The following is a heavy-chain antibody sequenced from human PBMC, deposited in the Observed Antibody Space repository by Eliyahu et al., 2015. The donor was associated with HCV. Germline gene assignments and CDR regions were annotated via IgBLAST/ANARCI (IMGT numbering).Heavy chain of an antibody. V-gene: IGHV1-2*02. Sequence: QVQLVQSGAEMKKPGASVRVSCKASGYTFSDFFIHWVRQAPGQGLEWMGWVNPNGGAADYAQIFQGRVTMTADTSINTAYMELTSLKYDDTAVYYCARDQYSSSWIDSWGQGTLVSVST. J-gene: IGHJ4*02. CDR2: VNPNGGAA. CDR1: GYTFSDFF. D-gene: IGHD6-13*01. CDR3: ARDQYSSSWIDS.